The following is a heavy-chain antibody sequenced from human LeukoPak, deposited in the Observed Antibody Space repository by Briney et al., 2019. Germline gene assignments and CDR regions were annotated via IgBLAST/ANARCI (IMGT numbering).Heavy chain of an antibody. CDR2: SSNTGGST. CDR3: AQQVGYCSSGSCYFTY. V-gene: IGHV3-23*01. J-gene: IGHJ1*01. CDR1: GVSFNTYA. Sequence: GGSLRLSCAASGVSFNTYAMNWVRQAPGKGLEWVSASSNTGGSTYYADSVKGRFTISRDKSKNTLSLQMNSLRAEDTAVYYCAQQVGYCSSGSCYFTYWGQGTLVTVSS. D-gene: IGHD2-15*01.